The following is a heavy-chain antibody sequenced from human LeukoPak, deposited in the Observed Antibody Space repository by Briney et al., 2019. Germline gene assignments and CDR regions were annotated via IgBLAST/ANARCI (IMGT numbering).Heavy chain of an antibody. CDR1: GFTFDDYG. CDR3: ARDKDYYDSSGYYRAFDI. V-gene: IGHV3-20*04. J-gene: IGHJ3*02. Sequence: GGSLRLSCAASGFTFDDYGMSWVRQAPGKGLEWVSGINWNGGSTGYADSVKGRFTISRDNAKNSLYLQMNSLRAEDTAVYYCARDKDYYDSSGYYRAFDIWGQGTMVTVSS. CDR2: INWNGGST. D-gene: IGHD3-22*01.